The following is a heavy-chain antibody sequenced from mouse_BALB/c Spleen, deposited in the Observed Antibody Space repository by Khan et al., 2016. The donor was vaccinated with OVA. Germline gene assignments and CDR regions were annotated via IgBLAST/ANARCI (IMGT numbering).Heavy chain of an antibody. CDR1: GYTFTDYN. J-gene: IGHJ2*01. V-gene: IGHV1S29*02. CDR2: IYPYSGNI. D-gene: IGHD2-4*01. Sequence: VQLQQSGPELMKPGASVKISCKASGYTFTDYNMHWVKQSHGKSLEWIGYIYPYSGNIGYSQKFKSKATLTVDNSSSTAHMELRSLTSDDSAVFYCARSRGPGYDYCFDYWGQGTTLTVSS. CDR3: ARSRGPGYDYCFDY.